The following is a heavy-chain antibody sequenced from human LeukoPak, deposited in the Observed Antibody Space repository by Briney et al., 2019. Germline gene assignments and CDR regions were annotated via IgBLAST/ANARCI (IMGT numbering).Heavy chain of an antibody. CDR2: IYYSGNT. V-gene: IGHV4-39*07. J-gene: IGHJ6*03. Sequence: SETLSLTCTVSGGSISVSSYYWGWIRQPPGKGLEWIGSIYYSGNTYYNPSLKSRVTISVDTSKNQFSLKLRSVTAADTAVYYCARDRVGQQLVGRKNNYYYMDVWGKGTTVTISS. CDR1: GGSISVSSYY. D-gene: IGHD6-13*01. CDR3: ARDRVGQQLVGRKNNYYYMDV.